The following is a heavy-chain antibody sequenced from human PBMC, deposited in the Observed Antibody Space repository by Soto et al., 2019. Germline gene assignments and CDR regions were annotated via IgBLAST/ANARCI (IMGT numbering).Heavy chain of an antibody. CDR1: GFTFNSYS. V-gene: IGHV3-48*02. Sequence: GGSLRLSCEASGFTFNSYSMNWVRQAPGKGLEWVAYISSSGNSVHYADFVKGRFTISRDNVKNSLFLQMNSLTDEDTAVYYCGRGGLRVEEVSAYWGQGTLVTVSS. CDR2: ISSSGNSV. J-gene: IGHJ4*02. D-gene: IGHD3-16*02. CDR3: GRGGLRVEEVSAY.